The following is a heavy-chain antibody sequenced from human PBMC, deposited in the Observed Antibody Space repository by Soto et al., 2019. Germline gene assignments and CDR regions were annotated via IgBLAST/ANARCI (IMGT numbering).Heavy chain of an antibody. Sequence: ASVKVSCKASGGTFSSYAISWVRQAPGQGLEWMGGIIPIFGTAKYAQKFQGRVTITADESTSTAYMELSSLRSEDTAVYYCASPSSTVVTTYYYYGMVVWGQGTTVTV. CDR1: GGTFSSYA. CDR3: ASPSSTVVTTYYYYGMVV. V-gene: IGHV1-69*13. D-gene: IGHD4-17*01. CDR2: IIPIFGTA. J-gene: IGHJ6*02.